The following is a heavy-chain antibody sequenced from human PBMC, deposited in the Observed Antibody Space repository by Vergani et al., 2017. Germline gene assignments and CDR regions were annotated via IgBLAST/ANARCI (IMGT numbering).Heavy chain of an antibody. Sequence: EVQLLESGGGLVQPGGSLRLSCAASGFTFNNYAMSWVRQAPGKGLEWVSGISGSGSSTSYADSVKGRFTISRDNSKNTRNLQMNSLRAEDTAMYYCAKVLYGKWELGYYFDYWGQGTRVTVSS. CDR3: AKVLYGKWELGYYFDY. J-gene: IGHJ4*02. V-gene: IGHV3-23*01. D-gene: IGHD1-26*01. CDR2: ISGSGSST. CDR1: GFTFNNYA.